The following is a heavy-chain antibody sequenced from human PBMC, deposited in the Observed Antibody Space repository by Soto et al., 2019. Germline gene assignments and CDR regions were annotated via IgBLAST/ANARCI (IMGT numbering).Heavy chain of an antibody. V-gene: IGHV4-39*01. CDR3: ARQGLAARYYYYYGMDV. CDR1: GGSISSSSYY. Sequence: PSETLSLTCTVSGGSISSSSYYWGWIRQPPGKGLEWIGSIYYSGSTYYNPSLKSRVTISVDTSKNQFSLKLSSVTAADTAVYYCARQGLAARYYYYYGMDVWGQGTTVTV. J-gene: IGHJ6*02. D-gene: IGHD6-6*01. CDR2: IYYSGST.